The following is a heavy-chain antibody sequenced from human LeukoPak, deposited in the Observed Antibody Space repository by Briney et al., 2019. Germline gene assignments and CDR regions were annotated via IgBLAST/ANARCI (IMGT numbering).Heavy chain of an antibody. CDR2: ISYDGSNK. CDR3: ARATNWFDP. J-gene: IGHJ5*02. V-gene: IGHV3-30*04. CDR1: GLTFSSYA. Sequence: GGSLRLSCAASGLTFSSYAMHWVRQAPGKGLEWVAVISYDGSNKYYADSVKGRFTISRDNSKNTLYLQMNSLRAEDTAVYYCARATNWFDPWGQGTLVTVSS.